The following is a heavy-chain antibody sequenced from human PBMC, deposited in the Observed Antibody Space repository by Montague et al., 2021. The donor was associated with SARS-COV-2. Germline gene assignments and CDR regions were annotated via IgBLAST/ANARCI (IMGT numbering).Heavy chain of an antibody. CDR2: ISGSGSTT. CDR3: VKSGRPTVRHRLDS. V-gene: IGHV3-23*01. D-gene: IGHD4-17*01. J-gene: IGHJ4*02. Sequence: SLRLSCAASGFSFSSCAMSWVRQAPGEGLEWVSSISGSGSTTDYADSVKGRFTISRDNSKNTLYLHLNSLRAEDTAVFYCVKSGRPTVRHRLDSWGQGTLLTVSS. CDR1: GFSFSSCA.